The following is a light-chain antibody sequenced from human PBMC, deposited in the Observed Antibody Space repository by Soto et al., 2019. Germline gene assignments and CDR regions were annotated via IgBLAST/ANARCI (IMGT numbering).Light chain of an antibody. CDR1: RYNIGAGYD. Sequence: QSVLTQPPSVSGAPGQRVTISCTGSRYNIGAGYDVHWYQQLPGTAPKLLIYDNINRPSGVPDRFSGSKSGASASLAITGLQAEDEADYYCQSYDTSLSVCVFGGGTQLTVL. V-gene: IGLV1-40*01. J-gene: IGLJ3*02. CDR3: QSYDTSLSVCV. CDR2: DNI.